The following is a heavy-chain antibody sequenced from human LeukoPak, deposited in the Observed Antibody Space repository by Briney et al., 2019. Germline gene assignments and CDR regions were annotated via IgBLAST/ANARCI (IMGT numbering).Heavy chain of an antibody. CDR3: ARARPGRGVIISFGFDY. CDR1: GGSISSYY. D-gene: IGHD3-10*01. J-gene: IGHJ4*02. CDR2: IYTSGST. V-gene: IGHV4-4*07. Sequence: SETLSLTCTVSGGSISSYYWSWIRQPAGKGLEWIGRIYTSGSTNYSPSLKSRVTMSVDTSKNQFSLKLSSVAAADTAVYYCARARPGRGVIISFGFDYWGQGTLVTVSS.